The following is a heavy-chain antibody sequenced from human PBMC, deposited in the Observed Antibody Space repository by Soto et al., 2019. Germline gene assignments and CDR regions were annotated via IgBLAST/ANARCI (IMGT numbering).Heavy chain of an antibody. CDR2: VNPDSGGT. CDR1: GDTFTDYY. V-gene: IGHV1-2*02. Sequence: ASVKVSCKASGDTFTDYYMHWVRQAPGQGLEWMGWVNPDSGGTYYAQNYQGRVTMTRDTSITTAYMELSRLRSDDTAVYFCSRKKLDYDTSAYYVFDYWGQGTLVTVYS. CDR3: SRKKLDYDTSAYYVFDY. J-gene: IGHJ4*02. D-gene: IGHD3-22*01.